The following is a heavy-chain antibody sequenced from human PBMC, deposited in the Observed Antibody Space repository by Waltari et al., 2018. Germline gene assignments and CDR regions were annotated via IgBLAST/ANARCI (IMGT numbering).Heavy chain of an antibody. J-gene: IGHJ4*02. CDR1: GDSLSGSYW. CDR3: ARDRGRGLYLDS. Sequence: QVQLQESGPGLVKPSGTLSVTCAVSGDSLSGSYWWSWVRQPPGKGLGWIGQIHGSGRSNYNPSLESRVTVSIDTSNNHFSLKVTSATAADTAVYYCARDRGRGLYLDSWGQGTLVTVSP. D-gene: IGHD2-15*01. V-gene: IGHV4-4*02. CDR2: IHGSGRS.